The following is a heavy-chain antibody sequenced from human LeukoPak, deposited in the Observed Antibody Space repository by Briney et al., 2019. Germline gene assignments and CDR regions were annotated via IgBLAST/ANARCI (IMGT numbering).Heavy chain of an antibody. CDR3: ARVREQLKDAFDI. CDR1: GYTFTGYY. J-gene: IGHJ3*02. V-gene: IGHV1-2*06. CDR2: INPNSGGT. Sequence: ASVKVSCKASGYTFTGYYMHWVRQAPGQGLEWMGRINPNSGGTNYAQKFQGRVTMTRDTSISTAYMELSRLRSDDTAVYYCARVREQLKDAFDIWGQETMVTVSS. D-gene: IGHD2-2*01.